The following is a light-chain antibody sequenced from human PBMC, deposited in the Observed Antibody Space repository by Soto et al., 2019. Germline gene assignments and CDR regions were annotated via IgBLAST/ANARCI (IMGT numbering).Light chain of an antibody. Sequence: DIRLTQSPSSLSASVGDTVTITCRASQSISNYLNWYQQRPGKAPKLLIYTTSNLQTGVPSRFSGSGSGTHFTLTINSLQPEDFAAYYCQQSSLTPYSFGQGTKVDIK. J-gene: IGKJ2*03. V-gene: IGKV1-39*01. CDR1: QSISNY. CDR2: TTS. CDR3: QQSSLTPYS.